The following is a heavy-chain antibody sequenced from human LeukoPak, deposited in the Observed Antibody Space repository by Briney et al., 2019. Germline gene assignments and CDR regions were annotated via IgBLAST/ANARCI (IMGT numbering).Heavy chain of an antibody. J-gene: IGHJ4*02. D-gene: IGHD5-18*01. V-gene: IGHV4-39*07. CDR1: GASIRSNYY. CDR3: ARIVRDLRQLSDY. CDR2: VYYSGSS. Sequence: SETLSLTCTVSGASIRSNYYWGWIRPPPGKGPEWIGSVYYSGSSQYNPSLKSRVTISMDTSKNQFSLKVNSVTAADTAVYYCARIVRDLRQLSDYWGQGTLVTVSS.